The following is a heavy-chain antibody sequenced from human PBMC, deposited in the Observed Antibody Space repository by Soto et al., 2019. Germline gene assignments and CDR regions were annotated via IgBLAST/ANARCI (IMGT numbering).Heavy chain of an antibody. J-gene: IGHJ4*02. CDR3: ASKIVTPGYHYYDY. CDR1: GFSFSSCE. Sequence: DVQLVESGGGLVQPGGSLRLSCAASGFSFSSCEMSWVRQAPGKGLEWVSYISRSGTSTQYSDSVKGRFTISRDNAKNSLHLQMNSLGAEDTAVYYCASKIVTPGYHYYDYWGQGTLVTVSS. CDR2: ISRSGTST. V-gene: IGHV3-48*03. D-gene: IGHD3-9*01.